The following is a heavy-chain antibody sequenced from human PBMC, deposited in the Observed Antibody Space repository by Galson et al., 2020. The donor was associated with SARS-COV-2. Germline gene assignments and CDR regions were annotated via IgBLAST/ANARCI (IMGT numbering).Heavy chain of an antibody. CDR3: ARDVHLDYFDY. D-gene: IGHD1-1*01. V-gene: IGHV1-46*01. CDR1: GYTFTNHF. Sequence: ASVKVSCKTSGYTFTNHFMHWVRQAPGQGLEWMGIISPSGSNTSYAQKFQGRVTMTTDTSTGTVFMELRGLRSDDAAKYYCARDVHLDYFDYWGQGTLVAV. J-gene: IGHJ4*02. CDR2: ISPSGSNT.